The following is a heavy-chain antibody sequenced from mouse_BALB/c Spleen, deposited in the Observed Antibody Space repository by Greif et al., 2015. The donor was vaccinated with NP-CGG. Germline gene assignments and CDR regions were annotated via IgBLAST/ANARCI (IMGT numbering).Heavy chain of an antibody. CDR2: ISSGSSTI. V-gene: IGHV5-17*02. J-gene: IGHJ2*01. D-gene: IGHD2-3*01. CDR3: ARYDGYCHFDY. Sequence: EVHLVESGGGLVQPGGSRKLSCAASGFTFSSFGMHWVRQTPEKGLEWVAYISSGSSTIYYADTVKGRFTISRDNPKNTLFLQMTSLRSEDTAMYYCARYDGYCHFDYWGQGTTLTVSS. CDR1: GFTFSSFG.